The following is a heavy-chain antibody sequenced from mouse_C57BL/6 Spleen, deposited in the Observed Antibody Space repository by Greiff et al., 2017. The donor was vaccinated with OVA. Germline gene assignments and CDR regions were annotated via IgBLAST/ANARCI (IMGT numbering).Heavy chain of an antibody. J-gene: IGHJ2*01. V-gene: IGHV1-26*01. CDR2: INPNNGGT. D-gene: IGHD2-4*01. CDR3: ARGRYDYDGYYFDY. Sequence: VQLQQSGPELVKPGASVKISCKASGYTFTDYYMNWVKQSHGKSLEWIGDINPNNGGTSYNQKFKGKATLTVDKSSSTAYMELRSLTSEDSAVYYCARGRYDYDGYYFDYWGQGTTLTVSS. CDR1: GYTFTDYY.